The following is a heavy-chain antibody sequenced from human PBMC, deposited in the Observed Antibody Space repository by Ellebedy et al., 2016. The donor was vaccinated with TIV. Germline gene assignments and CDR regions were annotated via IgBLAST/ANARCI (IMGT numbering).Heavy chain of an antibody. J-gene: IGHJ4*02. V-gene: IGHV2-70*01. CDR2: LDWADGK. CDR1: GFSLSTSGMC. Sequence: SGPTLVXPTQTLTLTCIFSGFSLSTSGMCVTWIRQPPGKALEWLALLDWADGKYYSTSLKTRLSISKDTSKDQVVLTMTNMNPVDTATYYCARMTYGDFGGDLEFWGQGTLVTVSS. D-gene: IGHD4-17*01. CDR3: ARMTYGDFGGDLEF.